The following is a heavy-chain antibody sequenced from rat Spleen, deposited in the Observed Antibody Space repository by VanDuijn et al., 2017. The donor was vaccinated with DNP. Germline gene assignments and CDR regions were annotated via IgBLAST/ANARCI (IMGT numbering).Heavy chain of an antibody. J-gene: IGHJ3*01. CDR2: ITYDGGYT. D-gene: IGHD1-1*01. V-gene: IGHV5-22*01. Sequence: EVQLVESGGGFVQPGRSLKLSCAASGFTFSDYYMAWVRQAPTKGLELVAYITYDGGYTYYGDPVKGRFTISRDNAKTTLSLQMNSLRSEDMATYYCARPMDYYSGGFAYWGQGTLVTVSS. CDR3: ARPMDYYSGGFAY. CDR1: GFTFSDYY.